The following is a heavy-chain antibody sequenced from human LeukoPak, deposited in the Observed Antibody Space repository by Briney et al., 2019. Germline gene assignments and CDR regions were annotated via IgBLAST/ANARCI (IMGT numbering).Heavy chain of an antibody. CDR1: GYTFTSYG. CDR2: SSAYNGNT. V-gene: IGHV1-18*01. CDR3: ARVQLVRYYYYMDV. Sequence: ASVKVSCKASGYTFTSYGISWVRQAPGQGLEWMGWSSAYNGNTNYAQKLQGRGTMTTDRSTSTAYLELRSLRSDDTAVYYCARVQLVRYYYYMDVWGKGTTVTVSS. J-gene: IGHJ6*03. D-gene: IGHD6-6*01.